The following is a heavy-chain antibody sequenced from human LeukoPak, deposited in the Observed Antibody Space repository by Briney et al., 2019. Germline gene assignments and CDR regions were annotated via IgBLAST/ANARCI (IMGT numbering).Heavy chain of an antibody. CDR2: TRNKANSYTP. Sequence: PGGSLRLSCAASGFTFSSYSMNWVRQAPGKGLEWVGRTRNKANSYTPDYAASVKGRFTISRDESKNSLYLQMNSLKTEDTAVYYCAMEGESSGPDFDYWGQGTLVTVSS. D-gene: IGHD3-22*01. CDR3: AMEGESSGPDFDY. V-gene: IGHV3-72*01. J-gene: IGHJ4*02. CDR1: GFTFSSYS.